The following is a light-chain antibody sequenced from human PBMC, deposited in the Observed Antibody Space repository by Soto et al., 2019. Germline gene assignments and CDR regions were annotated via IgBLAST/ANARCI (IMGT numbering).Light chain of an antibody. CDR3: SSHTSVNTRV. V-gene: IGLV2-14*01. Sequence: QSALTQPASMSGSPGQSTAISCTGTSSDVGTYDYVSWYQQYPDKAPKLIIYEVTQRPSGVSNRFSGSKSGNTASLTISGLQAEDEADYYCSSHTSVNTRVFGTGTKLTVL. CDR1: SSDVGTYDY. J-gene: IGLJ1*01. CDR2: EVT.